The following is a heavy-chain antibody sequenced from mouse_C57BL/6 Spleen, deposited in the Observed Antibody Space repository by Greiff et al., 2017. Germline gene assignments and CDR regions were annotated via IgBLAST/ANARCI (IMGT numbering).Heavy chain of an antibody. CDR3: ARNGYNPYWYFDV. J-gene: IGHJ1*03. CDR1: GYSITSGYY. V-gene: IGHV3-6*01. CDR2: ISDDGSN. D-gene: IGHD2-2*01. Sequence: EVQLQQSGPGLVKPSQSLSLTCYVTGYSITSGYYWNWIRQFPGNKLEWMGYISDDGSNNYNPSLKNRISITRDTSKIQFFLKLNSVTTEDTATYYCARNGYNPYWYFDVWGTGTTVTVSS.